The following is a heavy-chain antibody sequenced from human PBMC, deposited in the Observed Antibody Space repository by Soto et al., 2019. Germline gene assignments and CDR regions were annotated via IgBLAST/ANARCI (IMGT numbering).Heavy chain of an antibody. CDR1: GYTFTGYY. J-gene: IGHJ4*02. D-gene: IGHD5-12*01. CDR3: ARDPQRTPGYSGYADFDY. Sequence: GASVKVSCKASGYTFTGYYMHWVRQAPGQGLEWMGWINPNSGGTNYAQKFQGWVTMTRDTSISTAYMELSRLRSDDTAVYYCARDPQRTPGYSGYADFDYWGQGTLVTVSS. V-gene: IGHV1-2*04. CDR2: INPNSGGT.